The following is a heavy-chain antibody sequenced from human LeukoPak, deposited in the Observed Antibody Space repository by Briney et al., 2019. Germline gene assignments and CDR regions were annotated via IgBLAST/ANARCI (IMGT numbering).Heavy chain of an antibody. CDR1: GFTFSSYA. CDR3: AKGSTNTYSNYDY. V-gene: IGHV3-23*01. CDR2: ISGSGGST. D-gene: IGHD4-11*01. J-gene: IGHJ4*02. Sequence: GGCLRLSCAASGFTFSSYAMSWVRQAPGKGLEWVSTISGSGGSTYYADSVKGRFTISRDNSKNTLYLQMNSLKAGDTAVYYCAKGSTNTYSNYDYWGQGTLVTVSS.